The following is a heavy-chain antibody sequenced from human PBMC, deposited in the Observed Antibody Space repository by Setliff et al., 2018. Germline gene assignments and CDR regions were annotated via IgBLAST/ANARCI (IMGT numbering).Heavy chain of an antibody. CDR1: GYTFTSHG. V-gene: IGHV1-18*01. CDR3: AKDLASWSPDR. D-gene: IGHD3-3*01. Sequence: ASVKVSCKASGYTFTSHGISWVRQAPGQGLEWMGWISPYNGNTKYAQKVQGRVTMTTETSTTTAYMELRSLRAEDTAVYYCAKDLASWSPDRWGLGTPVTVSS. CDR2: ISPYNGNT. J-gene: IGHJ4*02.